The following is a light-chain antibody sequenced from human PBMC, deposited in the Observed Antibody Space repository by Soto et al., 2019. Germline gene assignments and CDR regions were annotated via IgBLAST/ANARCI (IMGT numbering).Light chain of an antibody. CDR1: QPLLDGDTGNTY. CDR2: TLS. J-gene: IGKJ2*01. Sequence: DIVMTQTPLSLPVTPGEPASISCRSSQPLLDGDTGNTYLDWYLQTPGQSPRLLIYTLSYRASGVRARISGSGSGTDFALKISRVEAEDVGDYYSVKRLESPTFGHAPKLEV. V-gene: IGKV2-40*01. CDR3: VKRLESPT.